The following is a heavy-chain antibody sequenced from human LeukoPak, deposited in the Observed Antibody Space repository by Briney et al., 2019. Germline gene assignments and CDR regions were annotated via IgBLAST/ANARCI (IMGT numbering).Heavy chain of an antibody. V-gene: IGHV3-7*03. D-gene: IGHD6-13*01. CDR1: GFTFSTYA. J-gene: IGHJ4*02. CDR2: IKPDGTTK. Sequence: GGSLRLSCAASGFTFSTYAMSWVRQAPGKGLEWVANIKPDGTTKFYVDSVKGRFTISRDNALNSLYLQMNSLRAEDTAIYYCARSIPYGTTWYGRSDYWGQGTLVTVSS. CDR3: ARSIPYGTTWYGRSDY.